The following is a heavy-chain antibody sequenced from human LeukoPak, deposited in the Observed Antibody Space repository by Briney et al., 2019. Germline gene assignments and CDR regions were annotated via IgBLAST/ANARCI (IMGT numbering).Heavy chain of an antibody. CDR1: GYTFTGYY. Sequence: GASVKVSCKASGYTFTGYYMHWVRQAPGQGLEWMGWINPNSGGTNYAQKFQGRVTMTRDTSISTAYMELSRLRSDDTAVYYCARDGDYCSGGSSDLYYFDYWGQGTLVTVSS. D-gene: IGHD2-15*01. CDR3: ARDGDYCSGGSSDLYYFDY. V-gene: IGHV1-2*02. J-gene: IGHJ4*02. CDR2: INPNSGGT.